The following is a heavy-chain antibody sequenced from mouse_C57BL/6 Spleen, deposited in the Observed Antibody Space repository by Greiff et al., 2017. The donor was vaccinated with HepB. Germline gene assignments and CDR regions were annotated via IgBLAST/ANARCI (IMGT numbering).Heavy chain of an antibody. V-gene: IGHV1-80*01. D-gene: IGHD2-3*01. CDR1: GYAFSSYW. CDR3: AKIDGYYEPFDY. CDR2: IYPGDGDT. J-gene: IGHJ2*01. Sequence: VQLQQSGAELVKPGASVKISCKASGYAFSSYWMNWVKQRPGKGLEWIGQIYPGDGDTNYNRKFKGKATLTADKSSSTAYMQLSSLTSEDSAVYFCAKIDGYYEPFDYWGQGTTLTVSS.